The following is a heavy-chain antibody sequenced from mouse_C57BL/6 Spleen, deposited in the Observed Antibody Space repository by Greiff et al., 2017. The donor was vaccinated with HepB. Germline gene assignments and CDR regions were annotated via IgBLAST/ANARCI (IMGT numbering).Heavy chain of an antibody. V-gene: IGHV2-2*01. Sequence: VQLQQSGPGLVQPSQSLSITCTVSGFSLTSYGVHWVRQSPGKGLEWLGVIWSGGSTDYNAAFISRLSISKDNSKSQVFFKMNSLQADDTAIYYCARKGTTGGAWFAYWGQGTLVTVSA. J-gene: IGHJ3*01. D-gene: IGHD1-1*01. CDR3: ARKGTTGGAWFAY. CDR1: GFSLTSYG. CDR2: IWSGGST.